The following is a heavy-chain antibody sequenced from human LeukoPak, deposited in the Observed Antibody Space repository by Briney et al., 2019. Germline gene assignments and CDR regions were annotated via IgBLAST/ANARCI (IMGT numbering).Heavy chain of an antibody. CDR3: ARDPEGLTTMVRGPYYYYGMDV. D-gene: IGHD3-10*01. V-gene: IGHV3-33*01. Sequence: PGGSLRLSCAASGFTFSSYGMHWVRQAPGKGLEWVAVIWYDGSNKYYADSVKGRFTISRDNSKNTLYLQMNSLRAEDTAVYYCARDPEGLTTMVRGPYYYYGMDVWGQGTTVTVSS. CDR2: IWYDGSNK. CDR1: GFTFSSYG. J-gene: IGHJ6*02.